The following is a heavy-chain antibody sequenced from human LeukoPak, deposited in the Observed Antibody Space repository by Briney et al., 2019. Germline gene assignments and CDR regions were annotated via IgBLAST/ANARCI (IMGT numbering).Heavy chain of an antibody. J-gene: IGHJ6*02. CDR2: ISGDGSGT. D-gene: IGHD3-10*01. Sequence: GGSLRLSCAASGFTFSSYAMSWVRQAPGKELVWVSRISGDGSGTSYADPVKGRFTISRDNAKDTLYLQMTSLRVEDTAVYSCASLLTPYHGSGGGGMDVWGQGTTVTVSS. CDR3: ASLLTPYHGSGGGGMDV. V-gene: IGHV3-74*01. CDR1: GFTFSSYA.